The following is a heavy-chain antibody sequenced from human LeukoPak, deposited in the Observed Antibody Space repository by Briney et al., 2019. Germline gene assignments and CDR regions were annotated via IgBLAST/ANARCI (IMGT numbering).Heavy chain of an antibody. D-gene: IGHD3-10*01. CDR2: IWHDGSNK. V-gene: IGHV3-33*01. J-gene: IGHJ4*02. Sequence: GGSPRLSCAASGFTFSSYAIHWVRQAPGKGLEWVALIWHDGSNKYYSDSVKGRFTISRDNSKNTAFLQMNSLRAEDTAVYYCATEVFGSGSCPDYWGQGTLVTVSS. CDR1: GFTFSSYA. CDR3: ATEVFGSGSCPDY.